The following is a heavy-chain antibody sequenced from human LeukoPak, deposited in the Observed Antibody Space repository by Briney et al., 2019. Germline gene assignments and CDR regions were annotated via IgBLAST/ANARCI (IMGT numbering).Heavy chain of an antibody. CDR1: GYTFTGYY. D-gene: IGHD3-10*01. J-gene: IGHJ6*02. Sequence: ASVKVSCKASGYTFTGYYMHWVRQAPGQGLEWMGWINPNSGGTNYAQKFQGRVTMTRDTSISTAYMELSRLRSDDTAVYYCAIFESGYYYYYGMDVWGQGTTVTVSS. CDR2: INPNSGGT. V-gene: IGHV1-2*02. CDR3: AIFESGYYYYYGMDV.